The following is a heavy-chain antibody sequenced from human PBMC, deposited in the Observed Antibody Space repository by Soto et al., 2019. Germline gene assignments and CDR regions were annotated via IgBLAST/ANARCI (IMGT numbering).Heavy chain of an antibody. Sequence: EVQLLESGGGLVQPGGSLRLSCAASGFTFSSYAMSWVRQAPGKGLEWVSAISGSGGSTYYADSVKGRFTISRDNSKKTLYLQMNSLRAEDTAVYYCAKDRNMETLRPLYYGMDVWGQGTTVTVSS. CDR1: GFTFSSYA. V-gene: IGHV3-23*01. CDR2: ISGSGGST. J-gene: IGHJ6*02. CDR3: AKDRNMETLRPLYYGMDV. D-gene: IGHD1-1*01.